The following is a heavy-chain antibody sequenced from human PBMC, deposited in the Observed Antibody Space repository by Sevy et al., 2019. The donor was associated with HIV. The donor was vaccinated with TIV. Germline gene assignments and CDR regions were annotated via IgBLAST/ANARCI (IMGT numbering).Heavy chain of an antibody. CDR3: AKSTYCSGGSCYDYYYYYGMDV. CDR2: ISGSGGST. J-gene: IGHJ6*02. CDR1: GFTFSSYA. V-gene: IGHV3-23*01. D-gene: IGHD2-15*01. Sequence: GGSLRLSCAASGFTFSSYAMSWVRQAPGKGLEWVSAISGSGGSTYYADSVKGRFTISRDNSKNTLYLQMNSLRAEDTAVYYCAKSTYCSGGSCYDYYYYYGMDVWGQGTTVTVSS.